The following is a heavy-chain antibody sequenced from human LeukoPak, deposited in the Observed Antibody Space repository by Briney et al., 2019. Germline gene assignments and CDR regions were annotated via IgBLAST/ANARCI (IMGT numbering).Heavy chain of an antibody. CDR2: IKGKTAAGAP. Sequence: GGSLRLSCAASGFTFNSAWMSWVRQAPGKGLEWVGRIKGKTAAGAPDYVASVKGRFTISRDDSKNTLFLQMNSLKTEDTAVYYCITGDYDFWSGFYSPNHYFDCWGQGTLVTVSS. V-gene: IGHV3-15*01. CDR1: GFTFNSAW. CDR3: ITGDYDFWSGFYSPNHYFDC. D-gene: IGHD3-3*01. J-gene: IGHJ4*02.